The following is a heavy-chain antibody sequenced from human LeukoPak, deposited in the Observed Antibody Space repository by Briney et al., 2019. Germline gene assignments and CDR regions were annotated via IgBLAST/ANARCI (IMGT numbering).Heavy chain of an antibody. CDR3: AGHSFDTVDAFDV. CDR2: IYPGDYDT. D-gene: IGHD2-2*02. V-gene: IGHV5-51*01. J-gene: IGHJ3*01. CDR1: GYSFSTYW. Sequence: KPGESLKISCKGSGYSFSTYWIAWVRQMPGKGLEWMGIIYPGDYDTRYSPSFQGHVTISVDKSISTAYLQWRSLRASDTAMYFCAGHSFDTVDAFDVWGQGTIVTVSA.